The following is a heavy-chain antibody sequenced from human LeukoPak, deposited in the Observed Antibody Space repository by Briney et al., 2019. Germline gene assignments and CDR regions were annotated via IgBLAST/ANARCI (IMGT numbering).Heavy chain of an antibody. Sequence: SQTPSLTCAISGDSVSSNSAAWNWIRQSPSRGLEWLGRTYYRSKWYNNYAVSVKGRITINPDTSKNQFSLQLNSVTPEDTAVYYCARAAGYSSSWYGFWGQGTLVTVSS. J-gene: IGHJ5*01. V-gene: IGHV6-1*01. CDR2: TYYRSKWYN. CDR1: GDSVSSNSAA. D-gene: IGHD6-13*01. CDR3: ARAAGYSSSWYGF.